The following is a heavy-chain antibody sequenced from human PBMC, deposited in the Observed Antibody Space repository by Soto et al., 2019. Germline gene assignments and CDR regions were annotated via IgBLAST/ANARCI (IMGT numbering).Heavy chain of an antibody. D-gene: IGHD3-10*01. CDR3: ARCRGDDYTLKRGMDV. J-gene: IGHJ6*02. V-gene: IGHV4-4*02. CDR2: SYHSGST. Sequence: LSLTCAVSGGSISSSNWWSWVRQPPGKGMEWIGESYHSGSTNYNPSLKSRVTIPVDKSKNQFSPKLSSVTAADTAVYYCARCRGDDYTLKRGMDVWGQGTTVTVSS. CDR1: GGSISSSNW.